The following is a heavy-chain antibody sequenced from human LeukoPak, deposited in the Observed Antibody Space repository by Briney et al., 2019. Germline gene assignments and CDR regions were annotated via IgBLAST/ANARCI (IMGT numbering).Heavy chain of an antibody. J-gene: IGHJ4*02. V-gene: IGHV3-30*04. CDR2: ISYDGSNK. CDR1: GFTVSNWT. CDR3: ARGYCSSTSSYNDY. Sequence: GGSLRLSCAASGFTVSNWTIHWVRQAPGKGLEWVAAISYDGSNKFYADSVKGRFTISRDNSKNSLDLQMNSLRAEDTAVYYCARGYCSSTSSYNDYWGQGTLVTVSS. D-gene: IGHD2-2*02.